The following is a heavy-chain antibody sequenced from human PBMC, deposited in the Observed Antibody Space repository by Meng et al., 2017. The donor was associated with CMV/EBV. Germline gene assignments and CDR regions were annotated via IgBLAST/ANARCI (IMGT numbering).Heavy chain of an antibody. CDR3: AREWFYCSSTSCGGFDP. CDR2: TYYSGST. D-gene: IGHD2-2*01. Sequence: LRLSRTVSGGSISSYYWSWIRQLPGKGLEWIGYTYYSGSTNYNPSLKSRVTISVDTSKNQCSLKLSSVTAADTAVYYCAREWFYCSSTSCGGFDPWGQGTLVTVSS. J-gene: IGHJ5*02. CDR1: GGSISSYY. V-gene: IGHV4-59*01.